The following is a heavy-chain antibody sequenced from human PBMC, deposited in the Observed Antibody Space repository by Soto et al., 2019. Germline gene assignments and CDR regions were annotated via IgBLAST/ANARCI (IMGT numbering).Heavy chain of an antibody. CDR2: IDGSGYNT. CDR1: GFTFNNYA. CDR3: AKYSVDYDTSSAL. Sequence: EIQLLESGGGLVQPGGSLRVSCAASGFTFNNYAMSWVRQAPGKGLDWVSSIDGSGYNTYYADSVKGRFTISRDNSKNTLYLQMNSLRAEDTAIYYCAKYSVDYDTSSALWGPGTLVAVSS. J-gene: IGHJ5*02. V-gene: IGHV3-23*01. D-gene: IGHD3-10*01.